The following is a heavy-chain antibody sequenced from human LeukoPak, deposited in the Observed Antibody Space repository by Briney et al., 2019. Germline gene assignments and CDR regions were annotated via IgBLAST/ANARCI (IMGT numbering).Heavy chain of an antibody. D-gene: IGHD4-23*01. V-gene: IGHV1-69*04. J-gene: IGHJ5*02. CDR1: GGTFSSYA. CDR3: ATQTTVVTQHNWFDP. CDR2: IIPILGIA. Sequence: SVKVSCKASGGTFSSYAISWVRQAPGQGLEWMGRIIPILGIANYAQKFQGRVTITADKSTSTAYMELSSLRSEDTAVYYCATQTTVVTQHNWFDPWGQGTLVTVSS.